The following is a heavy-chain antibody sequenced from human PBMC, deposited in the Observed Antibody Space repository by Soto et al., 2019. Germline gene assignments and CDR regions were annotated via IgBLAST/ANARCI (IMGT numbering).Heavy chain of an antibody. Sequence: EVHLVESGGGLVQPGGSLRLSCAASRFTFSSYWMSWVRQAPGTGLEWVANIKQDGSEKYYVDSVKGRFTISRDNAKNSLYLQMNSLRAEDTAVYYCSRHGGYYFDYWGQGTLVTVSS. V-gene: IGHV3-7*04. CDR1: RFTFSSYW. J-gene: IGHJ4*02. D-gene: IGHD4-17*01. CDR3: SRHGGYYFDY. CDR2: IKQDGSEK.